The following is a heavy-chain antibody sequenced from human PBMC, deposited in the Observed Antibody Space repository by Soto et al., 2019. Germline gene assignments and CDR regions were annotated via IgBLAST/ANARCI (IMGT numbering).Heavy chain of an antibody. Sequence: QVQLQESGPGLVKPSQTLSLTCTVSGGSISSGDYYWSWIRQPPGQGLEWIGYISYSGSTYYKSSLKSRVIISIDTSKNQFSLKLSSVTAADTAVYYCARKGWPDVFDIWGQGAMVTVSS. J-gene: IGHJ3*02. V-gene: IGHV4-30-4*01. CDR3: ARKGWPDVFDI. CDR1: GGSISSGDYY. CDR2: ISYSGST.